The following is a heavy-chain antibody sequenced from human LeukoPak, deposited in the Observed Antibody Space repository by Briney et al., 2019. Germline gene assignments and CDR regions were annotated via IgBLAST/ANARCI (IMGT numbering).Heavy chain of an antibody. CDR2: ISGSGFST. J-gene: IGHJ6*02. Sequence: GGSLRLSCAASGFTFSSYALSWVRQAPGKWLEWVSVISGSGFSTYYADSVKGRLPISRDNSKNTLYLQMDSLRAEDTAVYYCARPYCSGGSCYLYSGMDVWGPGTTVTVSS. CDR3: ARPYCSGGSCYLYSGMDV. V-gene: IGHV3-23*01. D-gene: IGHD2-15*01. CDR1: GFTFSSYA.